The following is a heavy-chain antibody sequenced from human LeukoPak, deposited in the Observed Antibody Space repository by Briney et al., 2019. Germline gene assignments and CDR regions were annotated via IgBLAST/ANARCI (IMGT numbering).Heavy chain of an antibody. CDR2: IYYSGST. CDR1: GGSFSGYY. J-gene: IGHJ6*04. D-gene: IGHD1-14*01. V-gene: IGHV4-59*12. Sequence: SETLSLTCAVYGGSFSGYYWSWIRQPPGKGLEWIGYIYYSGSTNYNPSLKSRVTISVDTSKNQFSLKLSSVTAADTAVYYCARDHGREPPDVWGKGTTVTVSS. CDR3: ARDHGREPPDV.